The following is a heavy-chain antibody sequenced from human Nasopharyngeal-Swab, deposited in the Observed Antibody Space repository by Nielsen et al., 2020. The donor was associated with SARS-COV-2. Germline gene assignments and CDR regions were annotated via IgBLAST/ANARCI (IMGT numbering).Heavy chain of an antibody. CDR2: MNPNSGNT. V-gene: IGHV1-8*03. Sequence: ASVKVSCKASGYTFTSYDINWVRQATGQGLEWMGWMNPNSGNTGYAQKFQGRVTITRNTSISTAYMEPSSLRSEDTAVYYCARAGIAAILGVYYYGMDVWGQGTTVTVSS. CDR3: ARAGIAAILGVYYYGMDV. J-gene: IGHJ6*02. D-gene: IGHD6-13*01. CDR1: GYTFTSYD.